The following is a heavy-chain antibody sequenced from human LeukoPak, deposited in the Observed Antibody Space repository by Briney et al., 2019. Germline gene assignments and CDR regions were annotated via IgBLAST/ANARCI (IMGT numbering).Heavy chain of an antibody. Sequence: GSLRLSCAASGFTFSSYAMHWVRQAPGKGLEWVAVISYDGSNKYYADSVKGRFTISRDNSKNTLYLQMNSLRAEDTAVYYCARGYGDYGLAFDYWGQGTLVTVSS. CDR1: GFTFSSYA. CDR2: ISYDGSNK. J-gene: IGHJ4*02. CDR3: ARGYGDYGLAFDY. D-gene: IGHD4-17*01. V-gene: IGHV3-30*04.